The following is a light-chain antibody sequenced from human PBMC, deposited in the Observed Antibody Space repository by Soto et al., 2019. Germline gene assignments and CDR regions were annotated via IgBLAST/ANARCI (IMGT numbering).Light chain of an antibody. CDR1: QTITTS. J-gene: IGKJ5*01. Sequence: DIQLTHSQLCMSGSXGVRVTISXXASQTITTSLNWYRQKPGKVPDRLVDAAFSLQSGIDSGFGGRGSGTDFTLSITGLQREDFTTYYCQQNYSLPISLGQGTRLEIK. CDR2: AAF. V-gene: IGKV1-39*01. CDR3: QQNYSLPIS.